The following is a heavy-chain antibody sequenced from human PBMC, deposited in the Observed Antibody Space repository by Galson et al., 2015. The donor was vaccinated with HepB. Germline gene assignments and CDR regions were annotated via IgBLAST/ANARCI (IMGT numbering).Heavy chain of an antibody. Sequence: SLRLSCAASGFTVSSNYMSWVRQAPGKGLEWVSVIYYGGSTYYADSVKGRFTISRDNFKNTVYLQMNSLRGEDTAVYHCARDRWPSGAFDIWGQGTMVTVSS. J-gene: IGHJ3*02. V-gene: IGHV3-66*02. CDR2: IYYGGST. CDR3: ARDRWPSGAFDI. CDR1: GFTVSSNY. D-gene: IGHD4-23*01.